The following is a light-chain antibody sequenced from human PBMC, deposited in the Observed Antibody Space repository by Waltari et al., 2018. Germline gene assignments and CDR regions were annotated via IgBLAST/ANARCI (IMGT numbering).Light chain of an antibody. CDR1: QSVNMW. Sequence: DVQMTQSPSTLSVVVGDRVSLTCRASQSVNMWLAGYQQKPGKAPRLLIYKTSTLESGVPSRFSGSGSGTDFTLTISGLQPDDFATYFCQQYNSSPWTFGQGTKLDI. V-gene: IGKV1-5*03. CDR3: QQYNSSPWT. J-gene: IGKJ1*01. CDR2: KTS.